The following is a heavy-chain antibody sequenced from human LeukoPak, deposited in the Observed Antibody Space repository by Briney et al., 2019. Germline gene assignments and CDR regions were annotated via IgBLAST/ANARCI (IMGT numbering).Heavy chain of an antibody. Sequence: SETLSLTCAVYGGSFSGYYWSWIRQPPGKGLEWIGEINHSGSTNYNPSLKSRVTISVDTSKNQFSLQLNSVTPEDTAVYYCARLYSGSYHFDYWGQGTLVTVSS. D-gene: IGHD1-26*01. CDR1: GGSFSGYY. V-gene: IGHV4-34*01. CDR3: ARLYSGSYHFDY. J-gene: IGHJ4*02. CDR2: INHSGST.